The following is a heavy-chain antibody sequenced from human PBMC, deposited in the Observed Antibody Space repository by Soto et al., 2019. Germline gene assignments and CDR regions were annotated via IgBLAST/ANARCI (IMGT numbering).Heavy chain of an antibody. D-gene: IGHD3-10*01. Sequence: QVQQVQSGAEVKKPGASVKVSCKASGYTFTDYYMHWVRQATGQGLEWMGWIDPNSGATDYAQKFQGRVTMTRATSIITAYMERSRLRSDDTPVDYWARARALLYVDVWGQGATVTVPS. CDR1: GYTFTDYY. CDR3: ARARALLYVDV. J-gene: IGHJ6*02. CDR2: IDPNSGAT. V-gene: IGHV1-2*02.